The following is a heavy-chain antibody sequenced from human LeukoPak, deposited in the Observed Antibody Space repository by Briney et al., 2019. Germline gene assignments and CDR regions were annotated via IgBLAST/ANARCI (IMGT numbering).Heavy chain of an antibody. J-gene: IGHJ3*02. CDR2: INPSGGST. D-gene: IGHD3-22*01. Sequence: ASVKVSCKASGYTFTSYYMHWVRQAPGQGLEWMGIINPSGGSTRYAQKFQGRVTMTRDTSTSTVYMELSSLRSEDTAVYYCARGVHKFYYDRSDYQPFAFDIWGQGTMVTISS. V-gene: IGHV1-46*01. CDR3: ARGVHKFYYDRSDYQPFAFDI. CDR1: GYTFTSYY.